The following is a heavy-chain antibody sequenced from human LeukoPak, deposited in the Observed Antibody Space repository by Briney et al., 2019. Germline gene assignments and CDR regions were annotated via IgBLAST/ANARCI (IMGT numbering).Heavy chain of an antibody. CDR3: AKYSGWYYFDY. Sequence: PSETLSLTCTVSGASINSGYWSWIRHPAGKGLEWIGRIYTSGNTDYNPSLKSRVTLSGDTSKNQLSLKLSSVTAADTAVYYCAKYSGWYYFDYWGQGTVVSVSS. V-gene: IGHV4-4*07. J-gene: IGHJ4*02. CDR1: GASINSGY. D-gene: IGHD6-19*01. CDR2: IYTSGNT.